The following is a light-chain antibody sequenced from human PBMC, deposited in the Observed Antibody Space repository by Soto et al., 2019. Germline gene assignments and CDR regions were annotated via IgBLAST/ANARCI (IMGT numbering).Light chain of an antibody. CDR2: DVS. CDR3: SSYTASTTLV. J-gene: IGLJ2*01. Sequence: QSALTQPASVSGSPGQSVTISCSGTSNDVGGYNFVSWYQQHPGKAPKLMIYDVSNRPSGVSNRFSGSKSGNMASLTISGLQAEDEADYYCSSYTASTTLVFGGGTQLTVL. V-gene: IGLV2-14*01. CDR1: SNDVGGYNF.